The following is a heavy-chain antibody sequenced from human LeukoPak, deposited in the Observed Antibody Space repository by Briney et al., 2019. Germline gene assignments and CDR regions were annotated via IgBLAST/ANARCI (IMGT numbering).Heavy chain of an antibody. Sequence: GGSLRLSCAASGFTFSSYAMSWVRQAPGKGLEWVSAISGSGGSTYYADAVKGRFTISRDNSKNTLYLQMNSLRAEDTALYYCAKEAIKLTWDYAYYFDYWGQGTLVTVSS. D-gene: IGHD3-16*01. V-gene: IGHV3-23*01. CDR1: GFTFSSYA. CDR3: AKEAIKLTWDYAYYFDY. CDR2: ISGSGGST. J-gene: IGHJ4*02.